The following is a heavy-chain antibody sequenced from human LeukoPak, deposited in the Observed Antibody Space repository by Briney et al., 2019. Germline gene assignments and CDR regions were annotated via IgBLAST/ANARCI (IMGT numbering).Heavy chain of an antibody. CDR1: GFTFHEYA. CDR2: ISWNSGSI. D-gene: IGHD6-13*01. V-gene: IGHV3-9*01. CDR3: AKAKYSSTWYYFDY. Sequence: GGSLRLSCAASGFTFHEYAMHWVRQAPGKGLEWVSGISWNSGSIGYADSVKGRFTISRDNAKNSLFLQMSSLRAEDTALFYCAKAKYSSTWYYFDYWGQGTLVTVSS. J-gene: IGHJ4*02.